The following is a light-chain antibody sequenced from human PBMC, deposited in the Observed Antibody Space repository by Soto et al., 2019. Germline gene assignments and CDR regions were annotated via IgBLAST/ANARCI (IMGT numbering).Light chain of an antibody. CDR2: DVG. J-gene: IGLJ2*01. V-gene: IGLV2-14*01. CDR1: SSEVGGYNY. CDR3: SSYTSSSTPVV. Sequence: QSVLTQPASVSGSPGQSITISCTGTSSEVGGYNYVSWYQQHPGKAPNLMIYDVGNRPSGVSNRFSGSKSGNTASLTISGLQAEDEADYYCSSYTSSSTPVVFGGGTKLTVL.